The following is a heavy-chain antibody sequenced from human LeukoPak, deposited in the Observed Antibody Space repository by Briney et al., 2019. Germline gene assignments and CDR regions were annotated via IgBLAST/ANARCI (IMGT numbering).Heavy chain of an antibody. V-gene: IGHV4-59*01. CDR1: GGSFSGYY. J-gene: IGHJ4*02. CDR3: ARVDSSGSRGFDY. D-gene: IGHD6-19*01. CDR2: IYYSGST. Sequence: SSETLSLTCAVYGGSFSGYYWNWIRQPPGKGLEWIGYIYYSGSTNYSPSLKSRVTITVDTSKNQFSLKLSSVTAADTAVYYCARVDSSGSRGFDYWGQGTLVTVSS.